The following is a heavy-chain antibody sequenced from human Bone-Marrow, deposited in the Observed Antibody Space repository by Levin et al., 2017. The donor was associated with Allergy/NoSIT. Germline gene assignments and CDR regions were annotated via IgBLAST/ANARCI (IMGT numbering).Heavy chain of an antibody. CDR1: GFTFEDYS. D-gene: IGHD3-16*01. CDR2: ISWNGAST. Sequence: QPGGSLRLSCAASGFTFEDYSMHWVRQAPGKGLEWVAGISWNGASTDYGDSVKGRFTISRDNAKNSLYLQINSLKSEDTALYYCAKDGQFGGWSYYYYHGMDVWGQGTTVTVS. V-gene: IGHV3-9*01. J-gene: IGHJ6*02. CDR3: AKDGQFGGWSYYYYHGMDV.